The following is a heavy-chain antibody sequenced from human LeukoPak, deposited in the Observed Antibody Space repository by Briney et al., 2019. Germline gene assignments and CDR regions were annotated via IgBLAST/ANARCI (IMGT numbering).Heavy chain of an antibody. D-gene: IGHD3-22*01. Sequence: GRSLRLSCAASGFTFSSYGMHWVRQAPGKGLEWVAVISYDGSNKYYADSVKGRFTISRDNSKNTLYLQMNSQRAEDTAVYYCAKDLAPYDSSRTPWFDPWGQGTLVTVSS. CDR3: AKDLAPYDSSRTPWFDP. V-gene: IGHV3-30*18. CDR2: ISYDGSNK. J-gene: IGHJ5*02. CDR1: GFTFSSYG.